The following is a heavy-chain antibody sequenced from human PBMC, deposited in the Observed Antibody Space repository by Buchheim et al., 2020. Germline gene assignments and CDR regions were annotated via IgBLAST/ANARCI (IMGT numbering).Heavy chain of an antibody. CDR2: ISQDGSEK. Sequence: EVQVAVSGGVFVQPGGSLRLSCVPSVFXFCSLCFTCVRQAPGKGLEWVASISQDGSEKHYVDSVKGRFIVSRDKAKNSLFMQMNSLRAEDTAVYYCARDFDYWGQGTL. V-gene: IGHV3-7*04. CDR3: ARDFDY. CDR1: VFXFCSLC. J-gene: IGHJ4*02.